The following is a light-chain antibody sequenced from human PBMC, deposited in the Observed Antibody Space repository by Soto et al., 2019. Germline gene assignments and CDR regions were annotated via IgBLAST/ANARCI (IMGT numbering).Light chain of an antibody. CDR3: QQYNNWWT. V-gene: IGKV3-15*01. Sequence: EIVMTQSPATLSVSPGERATLSCRASQSVSTNLAWYQQKPGQAPRLLMYGASTRATGIPAKFSGSGSGTVFTLSISSLQSDDLAFYYCQQYNNWWTFGQGTKVDIK. CDR2: GAS. J-gene: IGKJ1*01. CDR1: QSVSTN.